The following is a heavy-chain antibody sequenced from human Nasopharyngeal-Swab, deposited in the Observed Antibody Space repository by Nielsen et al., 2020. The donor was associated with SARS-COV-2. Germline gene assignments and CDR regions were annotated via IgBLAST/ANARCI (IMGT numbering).Heavy chain of an antibody. CDR2: INHSGST. CDR1: GGSFSGYY. Sequence: GSLRLSCAVYGGSFSGYYWRWIRQPPGKGLEWIGEINHSGSTNYNPSLKSRVTISVDTSKNQFSLKLSSVTAADTAVYYCARVPGFWYFDLWGRGTLVTVSS. V-gene: IGHV4-34*01. J-gene: IGHJ2*01. D-gene: IGHD3-10*01. CDR3: ARVPGFWYFDL.